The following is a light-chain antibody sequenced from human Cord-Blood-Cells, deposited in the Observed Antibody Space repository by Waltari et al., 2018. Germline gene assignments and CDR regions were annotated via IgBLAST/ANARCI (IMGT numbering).Light chain of an antibody. CDR3: CSYAGSSTWV. J-gene: IGLJ3*02. CDR1: NSDVGSYNL. V-gene: IGLV2-23*01. CDR2: EGS. Sequence: QSALTQPASVSGSPGQSITISCTGTNSDVGSYNLVSWDQQHPGKAPKLMIYEGSKRPSGVSNRFSRSKSGNTASLTISGLQAEDEADYYCCSYAGSSTWVFGGGTKLTVL.